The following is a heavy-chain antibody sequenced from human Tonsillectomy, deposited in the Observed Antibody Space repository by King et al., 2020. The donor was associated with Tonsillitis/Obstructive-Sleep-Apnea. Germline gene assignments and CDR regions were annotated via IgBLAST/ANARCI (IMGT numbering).Heavy chain of an antibody. CDR3: ARDTSLGGVSAAGGSAFDI. J-gene: IGHJ3*02. Sequence: VQLVESGGGVVQPGRSLRLSCAASGFIFSSYGMHWVRQAPGKGLEWVAVIWYDGSNKYYADSVKGRLTISRDNSKNTLYLQMNSLRAEDTAVYYGARDTSLGGVSAAGGSAFDIWGQGTMVTVSS. D-gene: IGHD1-1*01. CDR1: GFIFSSYG. V-gene: IGHV3-33*01. CDR2: IWYDGSNK.